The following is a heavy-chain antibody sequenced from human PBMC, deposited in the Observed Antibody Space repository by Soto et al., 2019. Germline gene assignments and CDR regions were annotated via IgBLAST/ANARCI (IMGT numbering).Heavy chain of an antibody. Sequence: QVPLVQSGPEVKKPGASVKVSCKASGYTFTRYAMHWVRQAPGQGLEWMRWINTGNGNSHFSKKFEGRVTFRRDTSVTTAYMELTGLRPEDTAIYFCVRNVDYFDPWGQITLVTVSS. D-gene: IGHD4-17*01. CDR1: GYTFTRYA. CDR2: INTGNGNS. CDR3: VRNVDYFDP. J-gene: IGHJ5*02. V-gene: IGHV1-3*04.